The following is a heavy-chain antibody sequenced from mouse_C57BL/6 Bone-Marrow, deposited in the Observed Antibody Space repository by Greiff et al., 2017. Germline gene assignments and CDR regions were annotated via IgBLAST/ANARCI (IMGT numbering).Heavy chain of an antibody. Sequence: QVQLQQPGAELVRPGSSVKLSCKASGYTFTSYWMHWVKQRPIQGLEWIGNIDPSDSETHYNQKFKDKATLTVDKSSSTAYMQLSSLTSEDSAVYYWARLRYYGSSYWYFDVWGTGTTVTVSS. D-gene: IGHD1-1*01. CDR3: ARLRYYGSSYWYFDV. J-gene: IGHJ1*03. CDR1: GYTFTSYW. V-gene: IGHV1-52*01. CDR2: IDPSDSET.